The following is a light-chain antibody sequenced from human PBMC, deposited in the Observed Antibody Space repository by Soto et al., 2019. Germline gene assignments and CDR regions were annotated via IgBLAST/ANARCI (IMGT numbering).Light chain of an antibody. V-gene: IGKV1-9*01. Sequence: DMQLTQSPPFMSASVGDSVTITCRASQGIATYLAWYQQKPGKAPKFLIYAASTLQSGVPSRFSGSGSGTEFTLTISSLQPEDFAAYYCQQLNAFPLTFGGGTKVEIK. CDR2: AAS. J-gene: IGKJ4*01. CDR3: QQLNAFPLT. CDR1: QGIATY.